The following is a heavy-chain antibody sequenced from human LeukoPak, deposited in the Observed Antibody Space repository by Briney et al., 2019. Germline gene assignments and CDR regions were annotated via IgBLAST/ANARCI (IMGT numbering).Heavy chain of an antibody. CDR1: GFTISSYA. CDR2: ISYDGSDI. J-gene: IGHJ3*02. D-gene: IGHD1-26*01. Sequence: PGGSLRLSCAASGFTISSYAMHWVRQAPGKGLEWVALISYDGSDIYYPDSVKGRFTISRDNSKNRLYLQMNSLRGEDTAVYYCAREQRSGSYYDAFDIWGQGTMVTVSS. CDR3: AREQRSGSYYDAFDI. V-gene: IGHV3-30-3*01.